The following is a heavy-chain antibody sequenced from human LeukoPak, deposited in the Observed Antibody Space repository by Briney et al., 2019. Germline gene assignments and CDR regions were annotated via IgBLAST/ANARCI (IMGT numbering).Heavy chain of an antibody. V-gene: IGHV3-33*01. CDR1: GFTFSSYG. CDR3: ARVPGWELQGLLDY. D-gene: IGHD1-26*01. CDR2: IWYDGSNK. J-gene: IGHJ4*02. Sequence: TGGSLRLSCAASGFTFSSYGMHWVRQAPGKGLEWVAVIWYDGSNKYYADSVKGRFTISRDNSKNTLYLQMNSLRAEDTAVYYCARVPGWELQGLLDYWGQGTLVTVSS.